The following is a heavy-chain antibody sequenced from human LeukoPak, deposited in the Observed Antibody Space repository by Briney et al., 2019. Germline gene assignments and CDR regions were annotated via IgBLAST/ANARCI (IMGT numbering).Heavy chain of an antibody. CDR3: AKDRDWGVRGVLDY. D-gene: IGHD3-10*01. CDR2: ISYDGSYK. J-gene: IGHJ4*02. CDR1: GFTFSSYG. V-gene: IGHV3-30*18. Sequence: GGSLRLSCAASGFTFSSYGMHWVRQAPGKGLEWVAIISYDGSYKYYADSVKGRFTLSRDNSKNTLYLQMNSLRAEDTAVYYCAKDRDWGVRGVLDYWGQGTLVTVSS.